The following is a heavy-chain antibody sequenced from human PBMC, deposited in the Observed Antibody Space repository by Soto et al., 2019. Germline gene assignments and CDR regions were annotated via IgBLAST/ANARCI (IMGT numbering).Heavy chain of an antibody. V-gene: IGHV3-30*03. Sequence: QVQLVESGGGVVQPGRSLRLSCAASGFTFSSYGMHWVRQAPGKGLEWVAVISYDGSNEYYADSVKGRFTISRDNSKNTLYLQMNSLRAEDTAVYYCATPIPRTGTTVRGYYYYGMDVWGQGTTVTVSS. CDR1: GFTFSSYG. CDR2: ISYDGSNE. D-gene: IGHD1-7*01. J-gene: IGHJ6*02. CDR3: ATPIPRTGTTVRGYYYYGMDV.